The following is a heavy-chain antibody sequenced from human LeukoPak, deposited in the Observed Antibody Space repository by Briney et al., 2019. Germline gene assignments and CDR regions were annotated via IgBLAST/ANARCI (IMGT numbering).Heavy chain of an antibody. J-gene: IGHJ2*01. Sequence: SETLSLTCTVSGGSLSSYYWIWIRQPPGKGLEWLGRIQTSGNADYNPSLKSRVTMSVDTSKNQFSLRLRSVTAADTAVYYCARDPGDYNHDWYFDLWGRGTLVTVSS. D-gene: IGHD4-17*01. CDR2: IQTSGNA. V-gene: IGHV4-4*07. CDR3: ARDPGDYNHDWYFDL. CDR1: GGSLSSYY.